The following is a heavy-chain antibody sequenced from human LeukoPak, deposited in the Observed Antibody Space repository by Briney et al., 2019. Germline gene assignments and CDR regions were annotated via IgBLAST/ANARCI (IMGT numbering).Heavy chain of an antibody. CDR3: ARVGIVLMVYAYFDY. CDR1: GYTFTSYD. CDR2: MNPNSGNT. J-gene: IGHJ4*02. V-gene: IGHV1-8*01. Sequence: ASVKVSCKASGYTFTSYDINWVRQATGQGLEWIGWMNPNSGNTGYAQKFQGRVTMTRNTSISTAYMELSSLRSEDTAVYYCARVGIVLMVYAYFDYWGQGTLVTVSS. D-gene: IGHD2-8*01.